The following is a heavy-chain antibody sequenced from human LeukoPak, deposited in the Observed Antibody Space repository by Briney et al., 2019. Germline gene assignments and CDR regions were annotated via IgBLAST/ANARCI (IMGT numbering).Heavy chain of an antibody. CDR3: ARDEGNWFDP. CDR2: IYYSGST. CDR1: GGSVSSGSYY. J-gene: IGHJ5*02. Sequence: SETLSLTCTVSGGSVSSGSYYWSWIRQPPGKGLEWIGYIYYSGSTNYNPSLKSRVTISVDTSKNQFSLKLSSVTAADTAVYFCARDEGNWFDPWGQGTLVTVSS. V-gene: IGHV4-61*01.